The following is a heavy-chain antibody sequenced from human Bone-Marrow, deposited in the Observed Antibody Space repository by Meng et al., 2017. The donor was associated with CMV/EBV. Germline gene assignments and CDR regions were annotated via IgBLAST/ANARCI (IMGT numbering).Heavy chain of an antibody. J-gene: IGHJ4*02. CDR2: ISSGATNT. V-gene: IGHV3-48*03. CDR3: ARDTRWFGLDF. D-gene: IGHD3-10*01. Sequence: GESLKIPCVASGFIFSSYEMTWVRQAPGKGLEWLAHISSGATNTYHADSVKDRFTISRDNAKNSLYLQMNSLSDEDTAVYYCARDTRWFGLDFWGQGTLVTVSS. CDR1: GFIFSSYE.